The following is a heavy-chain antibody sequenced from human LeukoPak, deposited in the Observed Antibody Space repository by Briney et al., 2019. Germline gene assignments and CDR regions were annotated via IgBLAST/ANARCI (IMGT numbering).Heavy chain of an antibody. CDR3: ASAEGTGYCSGGSCYAGWFDP. V-gene: IGHV1-46*01. Sequence: ASVKVSCKASGYTFTSYGISWVRQAPGQGLEWMGIINPSGGSTSYAQKFQGRVTMTRDMSTSTVYMELSSLRSEDTAVYYCASAEGTGYCSGGSCYAGWFDPWGQGTLVTVSS. CDR2: INPSGGST. J-gene: IGHJ5*02. CDR1: GYTFTSYG. D-gene: IGHD2-15*01.